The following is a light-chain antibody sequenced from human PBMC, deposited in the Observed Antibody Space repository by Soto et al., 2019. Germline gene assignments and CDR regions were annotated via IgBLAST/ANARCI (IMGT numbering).Light chain of an antibody. J-gene: IGLJ3*02. CDR1: SSDVGGYNY. CDR3: GSYTTSSTWV. Sequence: QSALTQPASASGSPGQSITISCTGTSSDVGGYNYVSWYQQHPGKAPKLMIYEVTNRPSGVSDRFSGSKSGNTASLTISGLQAKDEADYYCGSYTTSSTWVFGGGTKLTVL. V-gene: IGLV2-14*01. CDR2: EVT.